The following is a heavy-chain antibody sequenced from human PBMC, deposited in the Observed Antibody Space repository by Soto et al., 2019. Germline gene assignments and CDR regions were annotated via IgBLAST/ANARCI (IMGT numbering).Heavy chain of an antibody. CDR2: INPAGGST. Sequence: EASVKVSCKASGYTFTSYYMHWVRQAPGQGLEWMGIINPAGGSTNYAQKFQGRVTMTRDTSTSTVYMQLSSLRSEDTAVYYCARDIAYCGGDCYSAPHAFDIWGQGTMVTVSS. V-gene: IGHV1-46*01. J-gene: IGHJ3*02. CDR3: ARDIAYCGGDCYSAPHAFDI. D-gene: IGHD2-21*02. CDR1: GYTFTSYY.